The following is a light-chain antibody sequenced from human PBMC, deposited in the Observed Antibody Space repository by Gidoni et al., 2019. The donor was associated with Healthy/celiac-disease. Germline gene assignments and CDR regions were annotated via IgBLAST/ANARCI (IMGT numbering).Light chain of an antibody. CDR2: AAP. Sequence: ETVLTQSPATLSLSPGERATFSCRASQRDSSYLAWSQQKPGQAPRLLIYAAPTRATGIPARFSGSGSGKDFTLTISSLEPEDFAVYYCQQRSNWPPGFTFGPGTKVDIK. CDR1: QRDSSY. J-gene: IGKJ3*01. CDR3: QQRSNWPPGFT. V-gene: IGKV3-11*01.